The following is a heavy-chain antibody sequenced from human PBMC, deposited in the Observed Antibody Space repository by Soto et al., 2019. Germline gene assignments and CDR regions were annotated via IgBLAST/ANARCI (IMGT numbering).Heavy chain of an antibody. Sequence: SDTLSLTCAVSGGSISSGGYSWSWIRQPPGKGLEWIGYIYHSGSTYYNPSLKSRVTISVDRSKNQFSLKLSSVTAEDTAVYYCARVPDRWGQGTLVTVSS. D-gene: IGHD2-2*01. V-gene: IGHV4-30-2*01. CDR3: ARVPDR. J-gene: IGHJ5*02. CDR2: IYHSGST. CDR1: GGSISSGGYS.